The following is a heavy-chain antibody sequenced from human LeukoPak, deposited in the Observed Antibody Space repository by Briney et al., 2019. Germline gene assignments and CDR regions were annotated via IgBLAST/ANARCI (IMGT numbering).Heavy chain of an antibody. CDR2: IIPIFGTA. V-gene: IGHV1-69*05. CDR3: ASNPGLDI. J-gene: IGHJ3*02. Sequence: SVKVSCKASGGTFSSYAISWVRQAPGQGLEWMGGIIPIFGTANYAQKFQGRVTMTRNTSISTAYMELSSLRSEDTAVYYCASNPGLDIWGQGTMVTVSS. CDR1: GGTFSSYA.